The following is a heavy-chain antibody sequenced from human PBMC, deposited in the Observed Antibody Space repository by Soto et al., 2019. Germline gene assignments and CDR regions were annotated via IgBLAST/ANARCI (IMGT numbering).Heavy chain of an antibody. Sequence: QVQLVQSGAELKKPGSSVKVSCKASGGTFSSYAISWVRQAPGQGLEWMGGIIPIFGTANYAQKFQGRVTITADESTSTAYMELSSLRSEHTAVYYCALGGRDGYAYRGGFDYWGQGTLVTVSS. CDR1: GGTFSSYA. CDR2: IIPIFGTA. J-gene: IGHJ4*02. V-gene: IGHV1-69*01. D-gene: IGHD5-12*01. CDR3: ALGGRDGYAYRGGFDY.